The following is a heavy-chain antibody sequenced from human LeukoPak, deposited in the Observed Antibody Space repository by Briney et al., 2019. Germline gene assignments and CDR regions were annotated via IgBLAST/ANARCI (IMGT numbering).Heavy chain of an antibody. CDR1: GGSISSRNW. Sequence: SETLSLTCTVSGGSISSRNWWSWVRQPPGKGLEWIGEMYHSGSINYNPSLKSRVTISVDISKNQFSLRLNSVTAADTAVYYCARGVNSGYFDYCGQGTLVTVSS. J-gene: IGHJ4*02. CDR3: ARGVNSGYFDY. V-gene: IGHV4-4*02. D-gene: IGHD1-26*01. CDR2: MYHSGSI.